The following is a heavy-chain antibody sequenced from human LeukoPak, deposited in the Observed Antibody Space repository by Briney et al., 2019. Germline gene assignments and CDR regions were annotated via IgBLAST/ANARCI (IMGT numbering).Heavy chain of an antibody. J-gene: IGHJ4*02. CDR3: AKDLDSRTEYYFDY. Sequence: KPGRSLRLSCAASGFTFDDYAMHWVRQAPGKGLEWVSGISWNSGSIGYADSVKGRFTISRDNSKNTLYLQMNSLRAEDTAVYYCAKDLDSRTEYYFDYWGQGTLVTVSS. V-gene: IGHV3-9*01. CDR1: GFTFDDYA. CDR2: ISWNSGSI. D-gene: IGHD6-13*01.